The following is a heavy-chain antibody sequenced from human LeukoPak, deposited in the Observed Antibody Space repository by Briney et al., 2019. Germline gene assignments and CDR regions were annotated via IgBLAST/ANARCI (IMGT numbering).Heavy chain of an antibody. CDR1: GFSFSGHW. V-gene: IGHV3-74*01. J-gene: IGHJ4*02. D-gene: IGHD3-10*01. CDR2: ISPTGSTT. CDR3: ARDADNVLLWFGELYN. Sequence: GGSLRLSCIASGFSFSGHWMHWARQLPGKGLVWVSRISPTGSTTSYADSVKGRFTVSRDNAKNTLYLQMNSLRAEDTAVYYCARDADNVLLWFGELYNWGQGTLVTVSS.